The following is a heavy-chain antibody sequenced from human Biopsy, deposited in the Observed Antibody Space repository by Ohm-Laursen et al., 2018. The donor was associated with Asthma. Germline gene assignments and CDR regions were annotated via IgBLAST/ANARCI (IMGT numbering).Heavy chain of an antibody. D-gene: IGHD2-21*01. CDR3: ARSFVLGIPDY. CDR2: INPNSGGT. V-gene: IGHV1-2*06. Sequence: EATVKISCKASGYTFTGYYMHWVRQAPGQGLEWMGRINPNSGGTNYAQKFQGRVTMTRDTSISTAYMELSRPRSDDTAVYYCARSFVLGIPDYWGQGTLVTVSS. CDR1: GYTFTGYY. J-gene: IGHJ4*02.